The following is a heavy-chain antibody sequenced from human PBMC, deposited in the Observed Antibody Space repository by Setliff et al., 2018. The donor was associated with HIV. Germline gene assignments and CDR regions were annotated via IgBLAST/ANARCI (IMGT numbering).Heavy chain of an antibody. D-gene: IGHD5-12*01. V-gene: IGHV7-4-1*02. CDR3: AREDTVANSYVARFDF. CDR1: GYTFTNHG. J-gene: IGHJ4*02. Sequence: ASVKVSCKASGYTFTNHGVSWVRQAPGQGLEWLGWINTNTGSPTYAQGFSGRFVFSLDTSVDTAHLHTSSLKAEDTAIYYCAREDTVANSYVARFDFWGQGTLVTVAS. CDR2: INTNTGSP.